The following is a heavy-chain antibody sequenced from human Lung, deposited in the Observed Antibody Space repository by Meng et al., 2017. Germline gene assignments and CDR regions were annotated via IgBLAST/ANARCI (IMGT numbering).Heavy chain of an antibody. V-gene: IGHV4-34*01. J-gene: IGHJ4*02. D-gene: IGHD4-11*01. Sequence: QGTLQQWGAALLKPSETLYLPCVVSGGSFSDYYWSWIRQPPGKGLEWIGEINHSGSTNYNPSLESRATISVDTSQNNLSLKLSSVTAADSAVYYCARGPTTMAHDFDYWGQGTLVTVSS. CDR2: INHSGST. CDR3: ARGPTTMAHDFDY. CDR1: GGSFSDYY.